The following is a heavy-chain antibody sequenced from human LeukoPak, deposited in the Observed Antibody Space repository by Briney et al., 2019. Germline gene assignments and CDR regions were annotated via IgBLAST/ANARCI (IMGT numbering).Heavy chain of an antibody. CDR3: ARDSIAAAGQAYLSHAFDI. Sequence: GGSLRLSCAASGLTFSSYSINWVRQAPGKGLEWVSYISSSSHTIYYADSVRGRFTISRDNAKNSLFLQMNSLRAEDTAVYYCARDSIAAAGQAYLSHAFDIWGQGTMVTVSS. D-gene: IGHD6-13*01. J-gene: IGHJ3*02. CDR1: GLTFSSYS. CDR2: ISSSSHTI. V-gene: IGHV3-48*04.